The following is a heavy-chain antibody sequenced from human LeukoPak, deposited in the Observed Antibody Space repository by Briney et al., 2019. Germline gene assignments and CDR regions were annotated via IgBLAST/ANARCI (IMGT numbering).Heavy chain of an antibody. CDR2: ISSNSGYT. CDR1: GFTFSDYY. J-gene: IGHJ4*02. Sequence: GGSLRLSCAASGFTFSDYYMSWIRQAPGKGLEWVSYISSNSGYTNYAVSVKGRFTISRDNAKNSLYLQMDSLRGEDTAVYYCARDRSVDGTVGGQGTLVTVSS. V-gene: IGHV3-11*06. CDR3: ARDRSVDGTV. D-gene: IGHD6-19*01.